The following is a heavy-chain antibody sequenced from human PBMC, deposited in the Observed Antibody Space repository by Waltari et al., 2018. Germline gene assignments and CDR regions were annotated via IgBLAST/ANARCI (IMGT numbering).Heavy chain of an antibody. J-gene: IGHJ5*02. Sequence: EVQLVESGGGLVQPGGSLKLSCAASGFIFSGSPIHWVRQASGKGLEWVGRIGNQGNTYATVYTESVKGRFTISRDDSKNTAYLQMNSLKIEDTAFYYCTRSPGFGPWGQGTLVTVS. CDR2: IGNQGNTYAT. CDR3: TRSPGFGP. CDR1: GFIFSGSP. V-gene: IGHV3-73*02.